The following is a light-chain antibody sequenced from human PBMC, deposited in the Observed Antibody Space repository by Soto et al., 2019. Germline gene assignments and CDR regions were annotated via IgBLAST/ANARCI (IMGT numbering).Light chain of an antibody. Sequence: EIVLTQSPATLSSFPGDRATLSCRASQSVSRYLAWYQQKPGQAPRLLIYDASNRAAGIPARFSGSRSGTDFTLTISSVEPEDFAMYYCHQRNQFGQGTRLEIK. CDR2: DAS. J-gene: IGKJ5*01. V-gene: IGKV3-11*01. CDR3: HQRNQ. CDR1: QSVSRY.